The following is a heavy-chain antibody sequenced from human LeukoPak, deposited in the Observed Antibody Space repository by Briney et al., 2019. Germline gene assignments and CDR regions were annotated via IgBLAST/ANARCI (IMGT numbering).Heavy chain of an antibody. D-gene: IGHD3-22*01. Sequence: SETLSLTCTVSGGSISSSSYYWGWIRQPPGKGLEWIGSIYYSGSTNYNPSLKSRVTISVDTSKNQFSLKLSSVTAADTAVYYCARGSSGYLDAFDIWGQGTMVTVSS. CDR1: GGSISSSSYY. CDR3: ARGSSGYLDAFDI. J-gene: IGHJ3*02. V-gene: IGHV4-39*07. CDR2: IYYSGST.